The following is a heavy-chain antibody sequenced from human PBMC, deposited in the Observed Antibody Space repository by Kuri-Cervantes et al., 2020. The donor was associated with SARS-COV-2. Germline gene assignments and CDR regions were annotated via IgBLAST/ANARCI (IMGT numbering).Heavy chain of an antibody. CDR2: IYHSGST. V-gene: IGHV4-59*12. CDR3: ARGGYDFWSDPQDQQYYMDV. J-gene: IGHJ6*03. CDR1: GGSIRSYY. Sequence: SETLSLTCTVSGGSIRSYYWGWIRQPPGKGQEWIGSIYHSGSTNYNPSLKSRVTISVDTSKNQFSLKLSSVTTADTAVYYCARGGYDFWSDPQDQQYYMDVWGKGTTVTVSS. D-gene: IGHD3-3*01.